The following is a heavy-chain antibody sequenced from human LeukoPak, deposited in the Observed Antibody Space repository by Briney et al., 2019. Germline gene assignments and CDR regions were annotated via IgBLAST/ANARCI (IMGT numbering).Heavy chain of an antibody. Sequence: GGSLRLSCAASGFTFSNSAMSWVRQSPGRGLEWLAAISESGGATYYANSVRGRFTISRDNSKNTLHQQMNSLRAEDTAVYHCARQLGYCSDGSCYFDFWGQGTLVTVSS. CDR1: GFTFSNSA. D-gene: IGHD2-15*01. J-gene: IGHJ4*02. CDR2: ISESGGAT. V-gene: IGHV3-23*01. CDR3: ARQLGYCSDGSCYFDF.